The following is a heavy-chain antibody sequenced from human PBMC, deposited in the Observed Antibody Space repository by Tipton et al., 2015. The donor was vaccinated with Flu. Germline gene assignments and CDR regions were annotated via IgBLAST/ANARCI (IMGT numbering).Heavy chain of an antibody. D-gene: IGHD6-13*01. CDR3: ASHSSSPWERYFDL. J-gene: IGHJ2*01. CDR1: GGSFSGYY. CDR2: IYYSGST. V-gene: IGHV4-59*01. Sequence: TLSLTCAVYGGSFSGYYWSWIRQPPGKGLEWIGYIYYSGSTNYNPSLKSRVTISVDTSKNQFSLKLSSVTAADTAVYYCASHSSSPWERYFDLWGRGTLVTVSS.